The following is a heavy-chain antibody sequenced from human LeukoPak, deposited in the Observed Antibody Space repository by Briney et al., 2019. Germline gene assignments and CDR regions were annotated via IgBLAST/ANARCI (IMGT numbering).Heavy chain of an antibody. CDR2: IYYSGST. J-gene: IGHJ6*03. CDR3: ARSPPVGATNYYYMDV. V-gene: IGHV4-59*01. Sequence: SETLSLTCTVSGGSISSYYWSWIRQPPGKGLEWIGYIYYSGSTNYNPSLKSRVTISVDTSKNQFSLKLSSVTAADTAVYYCARSPPVGATNYYYMDVWGKGTTVTVSS. CDR1: GGSISSYY. D-gene: IGHD1-26*01.